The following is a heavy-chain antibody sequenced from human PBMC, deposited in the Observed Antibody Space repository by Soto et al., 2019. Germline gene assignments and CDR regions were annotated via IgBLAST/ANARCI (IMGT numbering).Heavy chain of an antibody. J-gene: IGHJ6*02. V-gene: IGHV1-46*01. Sequence: XSVKVACKASGYPFTSYYMHWGRQAPGQGLEWMGIINPSGGSTSYAQKFQGRVTMTRDTSTSTVYMELSSLRSEDTAVYYCARDAVRIPIFGVVPKVYYYYGMDVWAQGTTVTVSS. CDR3: ARDAVRIPIFGVVPKVYYYYGMDV. CDR2: INPSGGST. CDR1: GYPFTSYY. D-gene: IGHD3-3*01.